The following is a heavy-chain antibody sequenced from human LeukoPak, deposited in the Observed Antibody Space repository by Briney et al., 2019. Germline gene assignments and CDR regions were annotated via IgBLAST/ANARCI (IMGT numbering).Heavy chain of an antibody. Sequence: GGSLRLSCAASGFTVSSNYMSWIRQAPGKGLEWVSVIYSGGSTYYADSVKGRFTISRDNAKNSLYLEMNSLRAEDTAVFYCAREGPGGFDNWGQGTLVTVSS. J-gene: IGHJ4*02. CDR3: AREGPGGFDN. CDR2: IYSGGST. D-gene: IGHD3-16*01. CDR1: GFTVSSNY. V-gene: IGHV3-53*01.